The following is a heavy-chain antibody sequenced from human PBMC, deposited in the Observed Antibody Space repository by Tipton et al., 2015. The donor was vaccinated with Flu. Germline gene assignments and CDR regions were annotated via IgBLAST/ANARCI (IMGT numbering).Heavy chain of an antibody. CDR2: IYPGDSDT. CDR3: ARRTDDYVWGSYAMGY. V-gene: IGHV5-51*01. CDR1: GYSFTSYW. Sequence: QLVQSGAEVKKPGESLKISCKGSGYSFTSYWIGWVRQMPGKGLEWMGIIYPGDSDTRYSPSFQGQVTISADKSISTAYLQWSSLKASDTAMYYCARRTDDYVWGSYAMGYWGQGTLVTVSS. D-gene: IGHD3-16*01. J-gene: IGHJ4*02.